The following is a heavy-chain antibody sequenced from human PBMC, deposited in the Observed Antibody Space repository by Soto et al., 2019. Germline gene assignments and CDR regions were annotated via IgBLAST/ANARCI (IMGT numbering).Heavy chain of an antibody. CDR3: ARAAVVVVLPAAHPGALNV. V-gene: IGHV4-61*01. D-gene: IGHD2-2*01. Sequence: ASEILSLTCSVSGGSVNSGNYYWSWLRQFPGQGLEWIGYLYFSGTTNYNPSLKSRVTISTDKSKNQFPLNVTSVTAADTAVYYCARAAVVVVLPAAHPGALNVWGQGTSVTVSS. CDR2: LYFSGTT. J-gene: IGHJ6*01. CDR1: GGSVNSGNYY.